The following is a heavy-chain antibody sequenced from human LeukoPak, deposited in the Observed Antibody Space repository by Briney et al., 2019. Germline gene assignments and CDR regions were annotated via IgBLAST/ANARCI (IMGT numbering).Heavy chain of an antibody. V-gene: IGHV4-34*01. Sequence: SETLSLTCAVYGGSFSGYYWRWIRQPPAKGLEWIGEINHSGSTNYNPSLTSRVTISVDTSKNQFSLKVSSVAAADTAVYYCARGGYSSGYEDYWGQGTLVTVSS. CDR2: INHSGST. CDR3: ARGGYSSGYEDY. J-gene: IGHJ4*02. CDR1: GGSFSGYY. D-gene: IGHD6-19*01.